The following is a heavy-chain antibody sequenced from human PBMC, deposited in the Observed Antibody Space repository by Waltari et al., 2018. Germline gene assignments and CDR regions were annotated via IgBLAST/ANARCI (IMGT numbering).Heavy chain of an antibody. CDR1: GGTFSSYA. V-gene: IGHV1-69*04. Sequence: QVQLVQSGAEVKKPGSSVKVSCKASGGTFSSYAISWVRQAPGQGLEWMGRIIPILGIANYAQKVQGRVTITADKSTSTAYMELSSLRSEDTAVYYCARLGYCSGGSCYSLAGWGQGTLVTVSS. D-gene: IGHD2-15*01. CDR2: IIPILGIA. CDR3: ARLGYCSGGSCYSLAG. J-gene: IGHJ4*02.